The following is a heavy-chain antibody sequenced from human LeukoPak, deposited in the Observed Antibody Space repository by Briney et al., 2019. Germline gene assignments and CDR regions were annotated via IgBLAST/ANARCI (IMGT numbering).Heavy chain of an antibody. D-gene: IGHD6-13*01. Sequence: SETLSLTCSVYGGSFSGYYWSWIRQPPGKGLEWIGEINHSGSTNYNPSLKSRVTIAVDTSKNQFSLKLSSVTAAVTAVYYCAREKGSSWYVDYGGQGTLVSVSS. CDR3: AREKGSSWYVDY. CDR2: INHSGST. V-gene: IGHV4-34*01. J-gene: IGHJ4*02. CDR1: GGSFSGYY.